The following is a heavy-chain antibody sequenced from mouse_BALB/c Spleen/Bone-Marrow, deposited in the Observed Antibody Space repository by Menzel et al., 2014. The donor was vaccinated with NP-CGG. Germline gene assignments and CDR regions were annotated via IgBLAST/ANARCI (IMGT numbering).Heavy chain of an antibody. CDR1: GYTFTSYW. J-gene: IGHJ2*01. V-gene: IGHV1S132*01. D-gene: IGHD2-4*01. Sequence: VQVVESGAELVKPGASVKLSCKTSGYTFTSYWIQWVKQRPGQGLGWIGEIFPGTGTTYYNEKFKDKATLTIDTSSSTAYMQLSSLTSGDSAVYFCARKGISTVIATAYYFDYWGQGSTLTVSS. CDR3: ARKGISTVIATAYYFDY. CDR2: IFPGTGTT.